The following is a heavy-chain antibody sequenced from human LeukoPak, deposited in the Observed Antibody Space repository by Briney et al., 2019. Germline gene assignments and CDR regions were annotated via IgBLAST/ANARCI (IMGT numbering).Heavy chain of an antibody. D-gene: IGHD3-22*01. CDR2: IYYSGST. CDR3: ARGGIDYYDRANWFDP. V-gene: IGHV4-59*01. Sequence: SETLSLTCTVSGGSISSYYWSWIRQPAGKGLEWIGYIYYSGSTNYNPSLKSRVTISVDTSKNQFSLKLSSVTAADTAVYYCARGGIDYYDRANWFDPWGQGTLVTVSS. J-gene: IGHJ5*02. CDR1: GGSISSYY.